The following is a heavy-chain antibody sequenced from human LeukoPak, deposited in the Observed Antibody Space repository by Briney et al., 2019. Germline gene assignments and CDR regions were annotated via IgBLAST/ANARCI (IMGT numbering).Heavy chain of an antibody. V-gene: IGHV3-7*01. Sequence: PGGSLRLSCAASGFTFSTYWMSWVRQAPGKGLEWVANIKTDGSEKYCVDSVKGRFTISRDNAKNSMYLQMNSLTTEDTAVYYLAREVPWYAFKYDVFDIWGLGTMVTVSS. D-gene: IGHD3-10*01. J-gene: IGHJ3*02. CDR3: AREVPWYAFKYDVFDI. CDR1: GFTFSTYW. CDR2: IKTDGSEK.